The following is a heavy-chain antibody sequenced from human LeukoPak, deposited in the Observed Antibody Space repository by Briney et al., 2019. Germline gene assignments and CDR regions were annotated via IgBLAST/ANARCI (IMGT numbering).Heavy chain of an antibody. V-gene: IGHV3-23*01. D-gene: IGHD4-17*01. Sequence: GGSLRLSCTVSGFTLSSYEMSWIRQAPGKGLEWVSSVDYSADSTHYADSVMGRFTISRDNSKNTLYLQLNSLSADDTAVYYCAKDGIPYGDYDYWGQGTLVTVSS. CDR2: VDYSADST. J-gene: IGHJ4*02. CDR3: AKDGIPYGDYDY. CDR1: GFTLSSYE.